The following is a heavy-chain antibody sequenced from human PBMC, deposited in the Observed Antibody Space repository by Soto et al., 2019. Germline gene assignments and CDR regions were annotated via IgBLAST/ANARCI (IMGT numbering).Heavy chain of an antibody. CDR3: ARGTTTVTTFDY. V-gene: IGHV4-30-2*01. J-gene: IGHJ4*02. Sequence: PSETVSLTCAVSGGSISSGGYSWSWIRQPPGKGLECIGYIYHSGSTYYNPSLKSRVTISVDRSKNQLSLKLSSVTAADTAVYYCARGTTTVTTFDYWGQGTLVTVSS. CDR1: GGSISSGGYS. CDR2: IYHSGST. D-gene: IGHD4-17*01.